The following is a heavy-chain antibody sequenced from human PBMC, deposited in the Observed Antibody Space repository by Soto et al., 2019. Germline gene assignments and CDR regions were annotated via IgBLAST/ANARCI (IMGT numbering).Heavy chain of an antibody. V-gene: IGHV5-51*01. D-gene: IGHD3-22*01. Sequence: GESLKISCKGSGYSFSSHWIGWVRQMPGKGLDWMGIIYPGDSDTRYSPSFQGQVTISADKSISTAYLQWSSLKASDTAMYYCARHAYYYDSSGYYNGGYYYYYYGMDVWGQGTTVTVSS. CDR1: GYSFSSHW. CDR2: IYPGDSDT. CDR3: ARHAYYYDSSGYYNGGYYYYYYGMDV. J-gene: IGHJ6*02.